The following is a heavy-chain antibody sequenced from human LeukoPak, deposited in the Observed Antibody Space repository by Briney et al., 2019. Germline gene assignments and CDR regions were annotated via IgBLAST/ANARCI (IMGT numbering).Heavy chain of an antibody. CDR2: IRYDGSNK. D-gene: IGHD5-18*01. Sequence: GGSPRLSCAASGFTFSSYGMHWVRQAPGKGLEWVAFIRYDGSNKYYADSVKGRFTISRDNSKNTLYLQMNSLRAEDTAVYYCAKGGYSFPYYFDYWGQGTLVTVSS. CDR1: GFTFSSYG. V-gene: IGHV3-30*02. J-gene: IGHJ4*02. CDR3: AKGGYSFPYYFDY.